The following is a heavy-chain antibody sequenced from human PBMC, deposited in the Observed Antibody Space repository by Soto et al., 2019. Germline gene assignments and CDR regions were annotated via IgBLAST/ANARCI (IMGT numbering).Heavy chain of an antibody. V-gene: IGHV4-59*11. D-gene: IGHD2-21*02. Sequence: QLQLQASGPRLVKTSETLSLTCTVSGGSMTNLYWSWVRQTPGKRLEWIGYIYYTGNTYYNPSLKSRVTISVHTSKNQFSLRLNSVTAADTAVYYCARGGWSLDAWGQGALVTVSS. CDR3: ARGGWSLDA. CDR1: GGSMTNLY. J-gene: IGHJ5*02. CDR2: IYYTGNT.